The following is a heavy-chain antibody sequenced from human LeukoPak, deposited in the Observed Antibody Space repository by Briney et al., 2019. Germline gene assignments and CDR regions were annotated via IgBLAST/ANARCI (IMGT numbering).Heavy chain of an antibody. CDR3: ASGYSSDYGGNTY. J-gene: IGHJ4*02. CDR1: GFTFSTYW. Sequence: GGSLRLSCAASGFTFSTYWMHWVRQAPGKGLVWVSRINSDGDNTNYADSVKGRFTISRDNAKNTLYLQMNSLRAEDTAVYYCASGYSSDYGGNTYWGQGTLVTVSS. V-gene: IGHV3-74*01. CDR2: INSDGDNT. D-gene: IGHD4-23*01.